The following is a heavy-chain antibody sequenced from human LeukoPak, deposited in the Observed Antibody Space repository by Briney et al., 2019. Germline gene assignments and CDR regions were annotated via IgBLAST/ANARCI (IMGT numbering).Heavy chain of an antibody. J-gene: IGHJ4*02. CDR1: GYSISSGYY. D-gene: IGHD3-9*01. CDR2: IYYSGST. V-gene: IGHV4-61*01. Sequence: SETLSLTCTVSGYSISSGYYWTWIRQPPGRGLEWIGYIYYSGSTNYNPSLKSRVTISVDTSKNQFSLKLSSVTAADTAVYYCARASNILTGYSYWGQGTLVTVSS. CDR3: ARASNILTGYSY.